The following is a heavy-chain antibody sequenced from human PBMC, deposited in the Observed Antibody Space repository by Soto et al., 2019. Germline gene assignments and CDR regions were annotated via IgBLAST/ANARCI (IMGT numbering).Heavy chain of an antibody. J-gene: IGHJ6*02. Sequence: GGSLRLSCAASGFTFSSYGMHWVRQAPGKGLEWVAVISYDGSNKYYADSVKGRFTISRDNSKNTLYLQMNSLRAEDTAVYYCAKGEGRLRWYYYGMDVWGQGTTVTVSS. V-gene: IGHV3-30*18. CDR1: GFTFSSYG. CDR3: AKGEGRLRWYYYGMDV. CDR2: ISYDGSNK. D-gene: IGHD4-17*01.